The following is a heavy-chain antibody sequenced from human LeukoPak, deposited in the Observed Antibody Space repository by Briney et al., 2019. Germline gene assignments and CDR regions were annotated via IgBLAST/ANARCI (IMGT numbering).Heavy chain of an antibody. D-gene: IGHD6-13*01. CDR1: GFTFSSYS. CDR3: AKDLDEAAAGTDRYKNDY. V-gene: IGHV3-48*01. CDR2: ISSSSSTI. Sequence: GGSLRLSCAASGFTFSSYSMNWVRQAPGKGLEWVSYISSSSSTIYYADSVKGRFTISRDNSKNTLYLQMNSLRAEDTAVYYCAKDLDEAAAGTDRYKNDYWGQGTLVTVSS. J-gene: IGHJ4*02.